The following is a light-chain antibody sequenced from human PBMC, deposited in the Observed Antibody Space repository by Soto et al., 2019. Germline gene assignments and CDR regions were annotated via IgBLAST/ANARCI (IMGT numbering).Light chain of an antibody. CDR1: SSDVGSSNF. Sequence: HSAVSQPGSVSVSLSQSIAISCSRTSSDVGSSNFVSWYQQHPGKAPKLIIFEGDRRPSGVSGRFSGSKSGNTASLTISGLQAEDEADYYCCSFARSSSFYVFGTGTKVTVL. V-gene: IGLV2-23*01. J-gene: IGLJ1*01. CDR3: CSFARSSSFYV. CDR2: EGD.